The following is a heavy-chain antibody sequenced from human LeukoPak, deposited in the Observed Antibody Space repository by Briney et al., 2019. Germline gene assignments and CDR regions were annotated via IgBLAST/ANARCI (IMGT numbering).Heavy chain of an antibody. V-gene: IGHV3-30-3*01. J-gene: IGHJ4*02. CDR2: ISHDGSNK. D-gene: IGHD1-26*01. CDR1: GFTFSSYA. CDR3: ARDAQGGGSYYFDY. Sequence: GGSLRLSCAASGFTFSSYAMHWVRQAPGKGLEWVAVISHDGSNKYYADSVKGRFTISRDNSKNTLYLQMNSLRAEDTAVYYCARDAQGGGSYYFDYWGQGTLVTVSS.